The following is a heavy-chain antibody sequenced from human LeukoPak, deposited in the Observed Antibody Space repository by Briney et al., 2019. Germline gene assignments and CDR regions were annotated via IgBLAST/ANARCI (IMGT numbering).Heavy chain of an antibody. CDR3: TRIKWDLTYFDY. CDR2: INVDGSSI. D-gene: IGHD1-26*01. Sequence: PGGSLRLSRAASGFTLNNYSMHWVRQAPGKGLVWVSRINVDGSSISYADSVKGRFTISRDNARNTLYLQMNSLRAEDTAVYYCTRIKWDLTYFDYWGQGTLVTASS. J-gene: IGHJ4*02. CDR1: GFTLNNYS. V-gene: IGHV3-74*01.